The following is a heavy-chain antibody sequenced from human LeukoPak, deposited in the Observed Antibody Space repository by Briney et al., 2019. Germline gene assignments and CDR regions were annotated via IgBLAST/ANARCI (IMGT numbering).Heavy chain of an antibody. V-gene: IGHV3-15*01. J-gene: IGHJ4*02. CDR3: TTDPGVVEIPPGD. Sequence: PGGSLRLSCAASGFTFSNAWMSWVRQAPGKGLEWVGRIKSKTDGGTTDYAAPVKGRFTISRDDSKNTLYLQMNSLKTEDTAVYYCTTDPGVVEIPPGDWGQGTLVTVSS. CDR2: IKSKTDGGTT. D-gene: IGHD2-21*01. CDR1: GFTFSNAW.